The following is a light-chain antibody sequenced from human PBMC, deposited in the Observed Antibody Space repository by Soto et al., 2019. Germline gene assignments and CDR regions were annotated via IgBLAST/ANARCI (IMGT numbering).Light chain of an antibody. V-gene: IGKV3-15*01. CDR1: QSVSSN. CDR2: GTS. J-gene: IGKJ4*01. CDR3: QQYHNWPPLT. Sequence: ETVMMQFQATLSVSPGERATLSCRASQSVSSNLAWYQQKPGQAPRLLIYGTSTRATGIPARFSGSGSGTEFTLTISSLQSEDFAVYYCQQYHNWPPLTFGGGTKVEIK.